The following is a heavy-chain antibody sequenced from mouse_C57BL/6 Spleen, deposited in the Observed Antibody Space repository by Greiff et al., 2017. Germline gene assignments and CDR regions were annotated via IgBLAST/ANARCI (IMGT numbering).Heavy chain of an antibody. V-gene: IGHV5-17*01. J-gene: IGHJ2*01. CDR3: ARNLIYDGYLFDY. CDR1: GFTFSDYG. CDR2: ISSGSSTI. Sequence: EVKVVESGGGLVKPGGSLKLSCAASGFTFSDYGMHWVRQAPEKGLEWVAYISSGSSTIYYADTVKGRFTISRDNAKNTLFLQMTSLRSEDTAMYYCARNLIYDGYLFDYWGQGTTLTVSS. D-gene: IGHD2-3*01.